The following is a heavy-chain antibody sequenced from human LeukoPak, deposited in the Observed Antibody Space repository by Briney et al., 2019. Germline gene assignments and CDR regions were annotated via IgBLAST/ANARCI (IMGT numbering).Heavy chain of an antibody. Sequence: GESLKISCKGSGYSFTSYWIGWVRQMPGKGLEWMGIIYPGDSDTRYSPSFQGQVTISADKSISTAYLQWSNLKASDTAMYYCARFYRGYSYGYTYYFDYWGQGPLVTVSS. J-gene: IGHJ4*02. CDR2: IYPGDSDT. CDR1: GYSFTSYW. CDR3: ARFYRGYSYGYTYYFDY. V-gene: IGHV5-51*01. D-gene: IGHD5-18*01.